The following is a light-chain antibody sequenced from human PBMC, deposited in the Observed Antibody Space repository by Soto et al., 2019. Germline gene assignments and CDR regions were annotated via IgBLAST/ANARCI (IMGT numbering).Light chain of an antibody. J-gene: IGKJ3*01. V-gene: IGKV3D-15*01. CDR2: GTL. CDR1: QSFSSN. Sequence: EIVMTQSPASLSVSPGERATLSCRASQSFSSNNLAWYQQKPGQAPRLVMYGTLNRAPGIPDRFSGSGSGTEFTLTINSLQSEDFAVYFCQQCNSWPFTFGPGTTVDVK. CDR3: QQCNSWPFT.